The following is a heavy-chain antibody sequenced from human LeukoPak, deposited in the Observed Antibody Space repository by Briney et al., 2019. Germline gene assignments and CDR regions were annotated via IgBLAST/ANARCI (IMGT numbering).Heavy chain of an antibody. V-gene: IGHV4-59*01. CDR3: ARDSYGGNFPNWFDP. CDR1: GLHHKSYH. D-gene: IGHD4-23*01. Sequence: SEPLSLTRSVSGLHHKSYHWSWIRPPPGERLEGVGYIYYSGSTNSNPSPNSQVTISVDTSTTQFSLKLSSVTAADTAVYYCARDSYGGNFPNWFDPRGQGTLVTVSS. J-gene: IGHJ5*02. CDR2: IYYSGST.